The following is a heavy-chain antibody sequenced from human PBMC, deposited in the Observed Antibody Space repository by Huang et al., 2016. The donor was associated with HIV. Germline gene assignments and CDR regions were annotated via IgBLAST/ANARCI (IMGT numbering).Heavy chain of an antibody. V-gene: IGHV3-30*18. CDR1: GFKLSGFG. CDR2: LSYDGRSP. J-gene: IGHJ4*02. Sequence: QVHLVESGGGVVQPGGSLRLSCAASGFKLSGFGMHWVRQAPGKGLALVAVLSYDGRSPFYTDSVKGRFTISSDNSDNTLSLQMKGLRPDDTAVYYCAKESRWFSDFDHWGQGVLVSVSS. CDR3: AKESRWFSDFDH. D-gene: IGHD2-15*01.